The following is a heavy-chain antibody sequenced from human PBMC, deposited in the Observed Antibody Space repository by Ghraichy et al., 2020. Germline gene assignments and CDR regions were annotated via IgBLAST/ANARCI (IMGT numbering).Heavy chain of an antibody. Sequence: GESLNISCTASGFTFGDYAMSWVRQAPGKGLEWVGFIRSKAYGGTTEYAASVKGRFTISRDDSKSVAYLQMNSLKTEDTAVYSCKNDFWSGYSTPTDHMDVWGQGTTVTVSS. CDR2: IRSKAYGGTT. D-gene: IGHD3-3*01. CDR1: GFTFGDYA. CDR3: KNDFWSGYSTPTDHMDV. V-gene: IGHV3-49*04. J-gene: IGHJ6*02.